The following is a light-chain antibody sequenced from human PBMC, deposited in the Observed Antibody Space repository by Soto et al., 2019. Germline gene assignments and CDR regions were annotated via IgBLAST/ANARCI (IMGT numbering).Light chain of an antibody. CDR3: SSYAGSTV. CDR1: SSDVGGYNY. CDR2: EVS. V-gene: IGLV2-8*01. Sequence: QPVLTQPPSASGSPGQSGTISCTGTSSDVGGYNYVSWYQQHPGKAPKLMIYEVSKRPSGVPDRFSGSKSGNTASLTVSGLQAEDEADYYCSSYAGSTVFGTGTKVTVL. J-gene: IGLJ1*01.